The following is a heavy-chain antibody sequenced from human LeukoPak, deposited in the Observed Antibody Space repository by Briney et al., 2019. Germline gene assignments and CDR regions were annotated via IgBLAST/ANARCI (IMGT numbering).Heavy chain of an antibody. J-gene: IGHJ4*02. D-gene: IGHD3-10*01. CDR3: ARGAYGSGNYYVNY. Sequence: SETLSLTCTVSGGSISGFYWSWIRQPPGDGLEWIGYIYYSGSTNYNPSLKSRVTISVDTSKNQFPLKLTSVTAADTAVYYCARGAYGSGNYYVNYWGQGTLVTVSS. V-gene: IGHV4-59*01. CDR2: IYYSGST. CDR1: GGSISGFY.